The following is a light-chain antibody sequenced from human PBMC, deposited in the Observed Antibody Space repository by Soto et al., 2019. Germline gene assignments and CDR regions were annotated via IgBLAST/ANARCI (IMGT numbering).Light chain of an antibody. CDR2: STS. V-gene: IGLV7-43*01. J-gene: IGLJ3*02. CDR3: LLYSGNSQPWV. Sequence: QAVVTQEASLTVSPGGTVTLTCASSTGAVTNDFHPNWFQQKPGQAPRALIYSTSNKHSRTPARFSGSLLGGKAALTLSSVQPEDEADYYCLLYSGNSQPWVFGGGTKLTVL. CDR1: TGAVTNDFH.